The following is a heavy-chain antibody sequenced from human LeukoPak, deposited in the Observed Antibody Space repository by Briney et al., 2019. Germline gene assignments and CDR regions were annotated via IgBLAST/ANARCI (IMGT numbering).Heavy chain of an antibody. J-gene: IGHJ4*02. CDR1: GFTVSSNY. V-gene: IGHV3-21*01. Sequence: GGSLRLSCAASGFTVSSNYMSWVRQAPGKGLEWVSSISGSSNDIYYADSVKGRFTISRDNARKSLYLQMNSLRVEDTAVYYCAKEAGYYDSSGLSFDYWGQGTLVTVSS. CDR3: AKEAGYYDSSGLSFDY. CDR2: ISGSSNDI. D-gene: IGHD3-22*01.